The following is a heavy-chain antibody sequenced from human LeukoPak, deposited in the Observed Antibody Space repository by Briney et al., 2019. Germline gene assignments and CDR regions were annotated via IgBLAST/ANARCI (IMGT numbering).Heavy chain of an antibody. Sequence: PGGSLRLSCVVSGFTFSPYSMNWVRQAPGKGLEWVAYISGRTSTIYYADSVYGRFTISRDNAKNSLYLQMNSLRAEDTAVYYCARVEESASFDPWGQGTLVTVSS. CDR2: ISGRTSTI. V-gene: IGHV3-48*01. J-gene: IGHJ5*02. CDR1: GFTFSPYS. CDR3: ARVEESASFDP. D-gene: IGHD3-3*01.